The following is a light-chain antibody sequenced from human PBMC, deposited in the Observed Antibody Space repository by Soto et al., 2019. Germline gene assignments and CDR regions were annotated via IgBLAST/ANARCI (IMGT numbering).Light chain of an antibody. CDR1: SSDVGSYNL. Sequence: QSVLTQPASVSGSPGQSITISCTGTSSDVGSYNLVSWYQQHPGKAPKLMIYEGSKRPSGVSNRFSGSKSGNTASLTISGLHAEDEADYYYWSYAGSSTFGGYVFGTGTKVTVL. CDR2: EGS. J-gene: IGLJ1*01. CDR3: WSYAGSSTFGGYV. V-gene: IGLV2-23*03.